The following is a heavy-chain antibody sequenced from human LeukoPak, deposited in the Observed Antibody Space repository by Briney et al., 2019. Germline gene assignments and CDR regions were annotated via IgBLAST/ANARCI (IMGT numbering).Heavy chain of an antibody. CDR2: ISPGSVST. D-gene: IGHD2-21*01. V-gene: IGHV3-23*01. CDR3: AKWTDSAY. J-gene: IGHJ4*02. Sequence: GGSLRLSCAASGFTFSSFAMSWVRQAPGKGLEWVSAISPGSVSTYYADSVKGRFTISRDNSKNTLYLQMNSLRAEDTAVYYCAKWTDSAYWGQGTLVTVSS. CDR1: GFTFSSFA.